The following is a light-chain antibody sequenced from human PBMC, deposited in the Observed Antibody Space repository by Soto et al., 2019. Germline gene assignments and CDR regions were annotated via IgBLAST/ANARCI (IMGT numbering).Light chain of an antibody. CDR3: SSYTSTSTDVV. CDR1: SSDVGGYNY. V-gene: IGLV2-14*01. Sequence: QSALTQPASVSGSPGQSITISCTGTSSDVGGYNYVFWYQQHPGKAPKVVIYDVSNRPSGVSNRFSGSKSGNTASLTISGLQAEDEADYYCSSYTSTSTDVVFGGGTKLTVL. J-gene: IGLJ2*01. CDR2: DVS.